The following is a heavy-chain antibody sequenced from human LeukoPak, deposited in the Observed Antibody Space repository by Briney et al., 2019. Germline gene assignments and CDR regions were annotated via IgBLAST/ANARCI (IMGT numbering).Heavy chain of an antibody. CDR1: GYTFTSYY. V-gene: IGHV1-46*01. D-gene: IGHD4-17*01. Sequence: ASMKVSCKASGYTFTSYYMHWVRQAPGQGLEWMGIINPSGGSTSYAQKFQGRVTMTRDTSTSTVYMELSSLRSEDTAVYYCARDRTTVTTSPYNWFDPWGQGTLVTVSS. J-gene: IGHJ5*02. CDR2: INPSGGST. CDR3: ARDRTTVTTSPYNWFDP.